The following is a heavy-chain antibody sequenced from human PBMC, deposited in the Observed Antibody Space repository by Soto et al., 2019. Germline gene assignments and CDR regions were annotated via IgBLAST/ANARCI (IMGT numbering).Heavy chain of an antibody. Sequence: EVQLLESGGGLVQPGGSLRLSCAASGFTFSRYAMSWVRQAPGKGLEWVSAISGSGGSTYYADSVKGRFTISRDNSKNTLYLQMNSLRAEDTAVYYCAKRKYQLPHSPVYYWGQGTLVTVSS. CDR3: AKRKYQLPHSPVYY. D-gene: IGHD2-2*01. CDR1: GFTFSRYA. CDR2: ISGSGGST. J-gene: IGHJ4*02. V-gene: IGHV3-23*01.